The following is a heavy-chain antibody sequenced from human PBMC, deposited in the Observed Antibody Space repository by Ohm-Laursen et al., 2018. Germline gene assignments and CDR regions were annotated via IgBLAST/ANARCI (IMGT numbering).Heavy chain of an antibody. J-gene: IGHJ4*02. D-gene: IGHD1-26*01. Sequence: SLRLSCAASGFTFDDYGMHWVRQAPGKGLEWVSGISGSSGSIGYADSVKGRFTISRDNAKNPLYLQMNSLRVEDTAVYYCVKQAQREVRVIDCWGQGTLVTVSS. CDR2: ISGSSGSI. CDR3: VKQAQREVRVIDC. V-gene: IGHV3-9*01. CDR1: GFTFDDYG.